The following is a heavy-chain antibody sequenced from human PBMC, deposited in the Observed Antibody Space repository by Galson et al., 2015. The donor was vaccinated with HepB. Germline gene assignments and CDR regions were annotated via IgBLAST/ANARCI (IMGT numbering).Heavy chain of an antibody. D-gene: IGHD6-19*01. CDR2: IYPGDSDT. V-gene: IGHV5-51*01. J-gene: IGHJ4*02. CDR3: ARHRGVIGNSSGWYKDY. CDR1: GYSFTSYW. Sequence: QSGAEVKKPGESLKISCKGSGYSFTSYWIGWVRQMPGKGLEWMGIIYPGDSDTRYSPSFQGQVTISADKSISTAYLQWSSLKASDTAMYYCARHRGVIGNSSGWYKDYWGQGTLVTVSS.